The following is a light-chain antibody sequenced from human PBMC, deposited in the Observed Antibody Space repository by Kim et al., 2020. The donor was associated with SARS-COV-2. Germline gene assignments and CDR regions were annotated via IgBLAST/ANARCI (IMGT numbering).Light chain of an antibody. J-gene: IGKJ4*01. CDR2: SAS. CDR1: QSVSRN. V-gene: IGKV3-15*01. Sequence: GKRATLSCGASQSVSRNLAWYQPKPGQAPRLLVYSASTRGTGIPVRFSGSGSGTEFTLTISSLQSEDFAVYYCQQYNNWPLTFGGGTKLEI. CDR3: QQYNNWPLT.